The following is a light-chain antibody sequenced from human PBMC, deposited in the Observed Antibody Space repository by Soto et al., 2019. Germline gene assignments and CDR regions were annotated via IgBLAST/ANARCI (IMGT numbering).Light chain of an antibody. V-gene: IGLV2-23*02. Sequence: QSALTQPASVSGSPGQSITISCTGSSSDVGTYDLVSWYQHHPGAAPKLMIYEATRRPSGVPDRFSGSKSGNTASLTISGLQAEDEADYYCCSYAASNTFVFGTGTKLTVL. CDR1: SSDVGTYDL. J-gene: IGLJ1*01. CDR2: EAT. CDR3: CSYAASNTFV.